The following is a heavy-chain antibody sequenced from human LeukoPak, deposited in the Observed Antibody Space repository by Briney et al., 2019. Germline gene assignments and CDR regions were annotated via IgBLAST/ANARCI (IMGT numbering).Heavy chain of an antibody. Sequence: SETLSLTCAVYGGSFSGYYWSWIRQPPGKGLERIGHIYYSGSTNYNPSLKSRVAISVDTSKNQFSLKLSSVTAADTAVYYCAGHRGYSSGWYAFDYWGQGTLVTVSS. CDR1: GGSFSGYY. CDR2: IYYSGST. V-gene: IGHV4-59*08. J-gene: IGHJ4*02. CDR3: AGHRGYSSGWYAFDY. D-gene: IGHD6-19*01.